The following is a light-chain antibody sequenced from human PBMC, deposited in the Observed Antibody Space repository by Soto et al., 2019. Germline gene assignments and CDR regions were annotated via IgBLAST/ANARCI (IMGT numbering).Light chain of an antibody. CDR3: CSYGAR. V-gene: IGLV2-11*01. J-gene: IGLJ3*02. CDR2: DVT. CDR1: SSDVGGYNY. Sequence: QSALTQPRSVSGSPGQSVAISCTGTSSDVGGYNYVSWYQKHPGKAPKLVIFDVTKRPSGVPDRFSGSKSGNTASLTISGLRSEDEADYYCCSYGARFGGGTKVT.